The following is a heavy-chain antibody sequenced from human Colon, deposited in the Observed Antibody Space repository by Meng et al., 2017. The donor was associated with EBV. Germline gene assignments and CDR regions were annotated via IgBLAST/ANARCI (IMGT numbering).Heavy chain of an antibody. CDR2: IYYTGSY. J-gene: IGHJ4*02. CDR1: GDSINSGDYS. D-gene: IGHD5-24*01. V-gene: IGHV4-30-4*01. CDR3: ASNYYFDY. Sequence: QVLLQVTGPGTVTLFQSLSLPLPVPGDSINSGDYSRCWTRQPPGKGLEWIGYIYYTGSYYSNPSLTSRVTISMDTSKNQFSLRLSSVTAADTAVYYCASNYYFDYWGQGTLVTVSS.